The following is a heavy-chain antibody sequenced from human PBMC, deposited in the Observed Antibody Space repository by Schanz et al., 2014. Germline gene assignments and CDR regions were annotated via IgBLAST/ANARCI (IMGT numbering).Heavy chain of an antibody. Sequence: EVQLLDSGGGLVQPGRSLRLSCAAYGFTFSSYWMSWVRQAPGKGLEWVSSISSSSSYIYYADSVKGRFTISRDNAKNSLYLQMNSLSADDTAVFYCAKGMGYCSGGTCYDYYYYGLDVWGQGTTVTVSS. V-gene: IGHV3-21*04. J-gene: IGHJ6*02. CDR2: ISSSSSYI. CDR3: AKGMGYCSGGTCYDYYYYGLDV. D-gene: IGHD2-15*01. CDR1: GFTFSSYW.